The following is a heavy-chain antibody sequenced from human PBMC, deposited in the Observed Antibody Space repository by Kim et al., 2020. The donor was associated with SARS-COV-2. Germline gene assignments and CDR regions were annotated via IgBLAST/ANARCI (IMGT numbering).Heavy chain of an antibody. CDR2: INPSGGST. CDR3: ARNRMFFGVGPPHYGMDV. J-gene: IGHJ6*02. Sequence: ASVKVSCKASGYTFTSYYMHWVRQAPGQGLEWMGIINPSGGSTSYAQKFQGRVTMTRDTSTSTVYMELSSLRSEDTAVYYCARNRMFFGVGPPHYGMDVWGQGTTVTVSS. V-gene: IGHV1-46*01. D-gene: IGHD3-3*01. CDR1: GYTFTSYY.